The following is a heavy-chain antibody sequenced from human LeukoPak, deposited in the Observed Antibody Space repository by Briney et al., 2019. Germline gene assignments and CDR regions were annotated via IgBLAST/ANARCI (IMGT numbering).Heavy chain of an antibody. CDR1: GGSISSYY. CDR2: IYYSGST. D-gene: IGHD6-19*01. J-gene: IGHJ4*02. Sequence: PSETLSLTCTVSGGSISSYYWSWIRQPPGRGLEWIGYIYYSGSTNYNPSLTSRVTISVDTSKNQFSLKLSSVTAADTAVYYCARELYSSGWSDYWGQGTLVTVSS. V-gene: IGHV4-59*12. CDR3: ARELYSSGWSDY.